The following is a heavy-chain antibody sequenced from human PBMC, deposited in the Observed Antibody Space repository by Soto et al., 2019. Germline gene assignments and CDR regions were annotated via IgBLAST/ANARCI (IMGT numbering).Heavy chain of an antibody. Sequence: GSLRLSCAASGFTVSSNYMSWVRQAPGKGLEWVSVIYSGGSTYYADSVKGRFTISRDNSKNTLYLQMNSLRAEDTAVYYCARMLTTADDAFDIWGQGTMVTVSS. J-gene: IGHJ3*02. D-gene: IGHD4-17*01. V-gene: IGHV3-66*01. CDR3: ARMLTTADDAFDI. CDR2: IYSGGST. CDR1: GFTVSSNY.